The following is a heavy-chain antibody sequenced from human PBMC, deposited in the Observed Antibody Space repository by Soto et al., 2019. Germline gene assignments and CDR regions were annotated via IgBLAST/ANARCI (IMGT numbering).Heavy chain of an antibody. D-gene: IGHD4-4*01. J-gene: IGHJ4*02. CDR3: ARDRDSNFHSFDY. V-gene: IGHV4-31*03. CDR2: IYYSGST. Sequence: QVQLQESGPGLVKPSQTLSLTCTVSGGSISSGAYYWSCIRQHPGKGLEWIGYIYYSGSTYYNPSLKSRVSISVDTSENRLSLTLSSVTAADTAVYYCARDRDSNFHSFDYWGQGTLVTVSS. CDR1: GGSISSGAYY.